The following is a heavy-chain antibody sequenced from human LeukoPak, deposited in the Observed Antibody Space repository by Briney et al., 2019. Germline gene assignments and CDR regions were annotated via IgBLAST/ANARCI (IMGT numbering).Heavy chain of an antibody. CDR3: ATQDVLRLLDQPGGAFDI. D-gene: IGHD3-3*01. CDR2: INPSGGST. CDR1: GYTFTSYY. J-gene: IGHJ3*02. Sequence: ASVKVSCKASGYTFTSYYMHWVRQAPGQGLEWMGIINPSGGSTSYAQKFQGRVTMTRDTSTSTVYMELSSLRSEDTAVYYCATQDVLRLLDQPGGAFDIWGQGTMVTVSS. V-gene: IGHV1-46*03.